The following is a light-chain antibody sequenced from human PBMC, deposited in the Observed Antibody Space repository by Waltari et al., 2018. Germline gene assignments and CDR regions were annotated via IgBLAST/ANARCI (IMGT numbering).Light chain of an antibody. CDR3: QQYGNSPWT. V-gene: IGKV3-20*01. CDR1: QRISSTS. CDR2: GTS. J-gene: IGKJ1*01. Sequence: EVVLTQSPGPLSLSAVERATLSCRASQRISSTSLACYHHKPGQAPTLPVYGTSSRATGIPDRFSGSGSATHFTLTISRLEPEDFAVYYCQQYGNSPWTFGQGTKVEVK.